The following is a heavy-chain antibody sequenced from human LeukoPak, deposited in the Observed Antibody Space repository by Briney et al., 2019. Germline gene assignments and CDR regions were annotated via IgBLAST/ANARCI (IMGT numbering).Heavy chain of an antibody. CDR2: IYSGGST. D-gene: IGHD3-22*01. Sequence: GGSLRLSCAASGFTVSSNYMSWVRQAPGKGLEWVSVIYSGGSTYYADSVKGRFTISRDNSKNTLYLQMNSLRAEDTAVYYCARDYYDSSGYYWSYWGQGTLVTVSS. V-gene: IGHV3-53*01. CDR1: GFTVSSNY. J-gene: IGHJ4*02. CDR3: ARDYYDSSGYYWSY.